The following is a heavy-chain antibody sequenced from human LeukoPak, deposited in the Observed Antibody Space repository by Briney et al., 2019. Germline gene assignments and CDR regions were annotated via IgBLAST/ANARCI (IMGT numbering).Heavy chain of an antibody. J-gene: IGHJ4*02. D-gene: IGHD4-17*01. CDR1: GFTFSNYW. Sequence: GGSLRLSCAASGFTFSNYWMSWVRQAPGKGLEWVPVISGSGGSTYYADSVKGRFTISRDNSKNTLYLQMNTLRAEDTAVYYCARASHQARLRPSPYFDYWGQGTLVTVSS. V-gene: IGHV3-23*01. CDR3: ARASHQARLRPSPYFDY. CDR2: ISGSGGST.